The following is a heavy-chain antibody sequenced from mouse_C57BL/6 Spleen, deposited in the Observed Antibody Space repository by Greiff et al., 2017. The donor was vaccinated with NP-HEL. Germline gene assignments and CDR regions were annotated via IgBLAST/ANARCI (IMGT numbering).Heavy chain of an antibody. Sequence: EVQRVESGGGLVKPGGSLKLSCAASGFTFSSYAMSWVRQTPEKRLEWVATLSDGGSYTYYPDNVKGRFTIARDKAKNNLYLQMSHLKSEDTAMYYCARDHSNYRCYFDYWGQGTTLTVSS. CDR1: GFTFSSYA. CDR3: ARDHSNYRCYFDY. CDR2: LSDGGSYT. J-gene: IGHJ2*01. V-gene: IGHV5-4*01. D-gene: IGHD2-5*01.